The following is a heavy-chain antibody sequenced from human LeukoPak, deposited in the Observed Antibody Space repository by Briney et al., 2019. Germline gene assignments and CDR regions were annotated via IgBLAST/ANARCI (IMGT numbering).Heavy chain of an antibody. CDR1: GGPFSSYA. V-gene: IGHV1-69*04. D-gene: IGHD2-15*01. Sequence: SVKVSCQASGGPFSSYAISWVRQAPGQGLEWMGRIIPILGIANYAQKFQGRVTITADKSTSTAYMELSSLRSEDTAVYYCARVSGYCSGGSCYGYWGQGTLVTVSS. J-gene: IGHJ4*02. CDR3: ARVSGYCSGGSCYGY. CDR2: IIPILGIA.